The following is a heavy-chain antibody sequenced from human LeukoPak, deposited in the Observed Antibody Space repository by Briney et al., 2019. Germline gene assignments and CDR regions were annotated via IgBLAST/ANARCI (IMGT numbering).Heavy chain of an antibody. D-gene: IGHD6-6*01. J-gene: IGHJ4*02. V-gene: IGHV3-74*01. CDR3: SRGLGQPVDY. Sequence: GGSLRLSCAASGFAFSSNWMHWVRQTPGKGLVWVSRINSGGSGTSYAASVEGRFTISRDNVKNTLYLQMNSLRVGDTAVYYCSRGLGQPVDYWGQGTLVTVSS. CDR2: INSGGSGT. CDR1: GFAFSSNW.